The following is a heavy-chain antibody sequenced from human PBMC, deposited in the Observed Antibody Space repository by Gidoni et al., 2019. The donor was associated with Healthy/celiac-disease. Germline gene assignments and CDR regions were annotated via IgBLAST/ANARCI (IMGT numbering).Heavy chain of an antibody. CDR2: TYYRSQWYN. CDR3: ARWTSRSLDV. V-gene: IGHV6-1*01. CDR1: GDSVASNSAA. Sequence: QVQLQQSGPGLVKSSQTLSLTCPISGDSVASNSAAWNWIRQSPSRGLEWLGRTYYRSQWYNDYAASVKSRVTINPDTSKNQFSLHLNSVTPEDTAVYYCARWTSRSLDVWDKGTTVTVSS. D-gene: IGHD4-17*01. J-gene: IGHJ6*04.